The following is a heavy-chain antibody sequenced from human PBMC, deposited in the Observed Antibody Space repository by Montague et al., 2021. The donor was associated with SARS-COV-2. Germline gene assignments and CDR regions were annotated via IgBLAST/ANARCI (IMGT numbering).Heavy chain of an antibody. J-gene: IGHJ5*02. V-gene: IGHV4-34*01. CDR2: INHSGNT. CDR1: GGSLSGYY. Sequence: SETLSLTCAVYGGSLSGYYWAWIRQTPGKGLDWIGEINHSGNTNYNPPLKSPLTISVDTSRKQFSLKLSSVTTADTAVYYCARGADYDFWTSYFRYNWFDLWGLGTPVTVSS. CDR3: ARGADYDFWTSYFRYNWFDL. D-gene: IGHD3-3*01.